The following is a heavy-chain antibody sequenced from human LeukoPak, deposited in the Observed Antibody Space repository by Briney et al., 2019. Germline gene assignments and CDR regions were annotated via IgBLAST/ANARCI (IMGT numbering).Heavy chain of an antibody. J-gene: IGHJ4*02. CDR3: AKGGGYSGYGYFDY. CDR2: ISGDGGST. Sequence: GGSLRLSCAASGFTFGEYAMHWARQAPGKGLEWVSLISGDGGSTYYADSVKGRFTISSDNSKNSLYLQMNSLRTEDTALYYWAKGGGYSGYGYFDYWGQGTLVTVSS. CDR1: GFTFGEYA. V-gene: IGHV3-43*02. D-gene: IGHD5-12*01.